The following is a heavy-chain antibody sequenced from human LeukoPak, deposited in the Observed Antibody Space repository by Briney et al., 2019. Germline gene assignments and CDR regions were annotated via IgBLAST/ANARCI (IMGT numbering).Heavy chain of an antibody. J-gene: IGHJ4*02. CDR3: ARDSPAGSGPIISIAFDI. Sequence: SETLSLTCTVSGGSISSGGYYWSWIRQHPGKGLEWIGYIYYSGSTYYNPSLKSRVTISVDTSKNQFSLKLSSATAADTAVYYCARDSPAGSGPIISIAFDIWGQGTLVTVSS. V-gene: IGHV4-31*03. CDR1: GGSISSGGYY. CDR2: IYYSGST. D-gene: IGHD3-10*01.